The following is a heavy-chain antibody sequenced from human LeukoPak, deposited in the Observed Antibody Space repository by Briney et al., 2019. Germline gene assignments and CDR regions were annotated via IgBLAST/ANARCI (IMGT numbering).Heavy chain of an antibody. J-gene: IGHJ5*02. CDR3: ASALDDGVVNGWFGP. CDR1: GGSISSSSYY. Sequence: SETLSLTCTVSGGSISSSSYYWGWIRQPPGKGLEWIGSIYYSGSTYYNPSLKSRVTISVDTSKNQFSLKLSSVTAADTAVYYCASALDDGVVNGWFGPWGQGTLVTVSS. CDR2: IYYSGST. D-gene: IGHD3-3*01. V-gene: IGHV4-39*07.